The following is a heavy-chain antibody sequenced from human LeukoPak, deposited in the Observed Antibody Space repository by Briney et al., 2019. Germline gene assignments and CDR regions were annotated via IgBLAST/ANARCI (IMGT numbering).Heavy chain of an antibody. D-gene: IGHD3-3*01. CDR2: IYPGDSDT. J-gene: IGHJ5*02. CDR3: ARRFDFWSPFDP. CDR1: GYSFTNYW. V-gene: IGHV5-51*01. Sequence: GESLKISCKGSGYSFTNYWIAWVRQMPGKGLEWMGNIYPGDSDTRYSPPFQGQVTISVDKSISTAYLQWSSLKASDTAMYYCARRFDFWSPFDPWGQGTLVTVSS.